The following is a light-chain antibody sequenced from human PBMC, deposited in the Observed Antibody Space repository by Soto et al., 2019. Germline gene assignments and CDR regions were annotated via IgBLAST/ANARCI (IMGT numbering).Light chain of an antibody. V-gene: IGLV4-69*01. Sequence: QPVLTQSPSASASLGASVKLTCTLSSGHNSYAIAWHQQQPEKGPRYLMKVNSDGSHSKGDGIPERFSGSSSGAERYLTISGLQFEDEADYYCQTWSTDIRVFGGGTKLTVL. CDR2: VNSDGSH. CDR3: QTWSTDIRV. CDR1: SGHNSYA. J-gene: IGLJ3*02.